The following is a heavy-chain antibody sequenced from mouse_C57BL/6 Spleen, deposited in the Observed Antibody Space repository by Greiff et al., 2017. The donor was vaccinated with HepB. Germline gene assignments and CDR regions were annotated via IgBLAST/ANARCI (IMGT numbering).Heavy chain of an antibody. Sequence: VQLKESGPGLVAPSQSLSITCTVSGFSLTSYAISWVRQPPGKGLEWLGVIWTGGGTNYNSALKSRLSISKDNSKSQVFLKMNSLQTDDTARYYCARIIYYYGSSPYWYFDVWGTGTTVTVSS. CDR2: IWTGGGT. V-gene: IGHV2-9-1*01. CDR1: GFSLTSYA. J-gene: IGHJ1*03. D-gene: IGHD1-1*01. CDR3: ARIIYYYGSSPYWYFDV.